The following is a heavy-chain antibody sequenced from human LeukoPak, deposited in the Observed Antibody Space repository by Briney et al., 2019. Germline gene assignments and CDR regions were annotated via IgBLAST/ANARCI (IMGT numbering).Heavy chain of an antibody. CDR3: ARESSPGTAIPDAFDI. Sequence: ASVRLSCKASGYTFTGYYMHWVRQAPGQGLEWMGWINPNSGGTNYAQKFQGRVTMTRDTSISTAYMELSRLRSDDTAVYYCARESSPGTAIPDAFDIWGQGTRVRVSS. CDR1: GYTFTGYY. D-gene: IGHD5-18*01. CDR2: INPNSGGT. J-gene: IGHJ3*02. V-gene: IGHV1-2*02.